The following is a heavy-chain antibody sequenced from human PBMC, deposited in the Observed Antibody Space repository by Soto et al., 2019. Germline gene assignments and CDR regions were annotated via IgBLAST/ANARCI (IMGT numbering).Heavy chain of an antibody. V-gene: IGHV4-30-2*01. CDR2: IYHSGST. CDR1: GGSISSGGYS. CDR3: ARGMTTETTIDY. Sequence: PSETLSLTCAVSGGSISSGGYSWSWIRQPPGKGLEWIGYIYHSGSTYYNPSLKSRVTISVDRSKNQFSLKLSSVTAADTAVYYCARGMTTETTIDYWGQGTLVTVSS. D-gene: IGHD4-4*01. J-gene: IGHJ4*02.